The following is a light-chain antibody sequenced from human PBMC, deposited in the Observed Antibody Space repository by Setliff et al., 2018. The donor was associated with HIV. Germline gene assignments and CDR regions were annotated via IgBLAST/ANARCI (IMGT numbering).Light chain of an antibody. V-gene: IGLV2-14*03. CDR1: SSDIGAFTY. J-gene: IGLJ1*01. CDR2: NVN. Sequence: QSALTQPASVSGSPGQSITISCTGTSSDIGAFTYVSWYQQHPGKAPRLLIYNVNKRPSGVPDRFSGSKSGNTASLTISRLRAEDEADYYCSSYTSANTWVFGTGTKV. CDR3: SSYTSANTWV.